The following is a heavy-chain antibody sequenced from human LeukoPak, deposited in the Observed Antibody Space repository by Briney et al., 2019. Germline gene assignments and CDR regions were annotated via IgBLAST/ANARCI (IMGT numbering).Heavy chain of an antibody. D-gene: IGHD3-10*01. CDR2: MFTSGSS. CDR1: GASVSSHH. V-gene: IGHV4-4*07. J-gene: IGHJ3*02. CDR3: ARLLLPASRGAFDI. Sequence: SETLSLTCLVSGASVSSHHWTWIRQPAGMGLEWIGRMFTSGSSDYNPSLQSRVTMSVDTSKNQFSLKLTSVTAADTALYYCARLLLPASRGAFDIWGQGTMVTVS.